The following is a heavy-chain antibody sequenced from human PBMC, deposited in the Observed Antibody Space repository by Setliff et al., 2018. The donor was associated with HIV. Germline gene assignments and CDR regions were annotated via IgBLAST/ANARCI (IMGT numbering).Heavy chain of an antibody. J-gene: IGHJ4*02. V-gene: IGHV3-48*03. D-gene: IGHD2-21*02. CDR2: ITGSGNTK. CDR3: AREWKVVVTAVSYFDS. Sequence: PGGVPRLSCAASGFTFSGYEMNWVRQAPGKGLEWVSYITGSGNTKYYADSVKGRFTISRDNAKNSLYLQMNSLRAEDTAVYYCAREWKVVVTAVSYFDSWGQGTLVTVSS. CDR1: GFTFSGYE.